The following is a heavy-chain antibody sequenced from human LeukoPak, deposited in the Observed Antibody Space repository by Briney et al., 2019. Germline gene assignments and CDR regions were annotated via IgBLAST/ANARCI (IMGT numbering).Heavy chain of an antibody. CDR1: GHPFSTSL. V-gene: IGHV1-46*01. D-gene: IGHD1-26*01. CDR2: ISPTDDST. J-gene: IGHJ4*02. Sequence: ASVKVSCKASGHPFSTSLIHWLREAPGQGPEWMGLISPTDDSTLYAHNFQGRVTMTRDTPTSTFYMELNSLTSEDTAVYFCAREPAVWACYFDYWGQGTLVTVSS. CDR3: AREPAVWACYFDY.